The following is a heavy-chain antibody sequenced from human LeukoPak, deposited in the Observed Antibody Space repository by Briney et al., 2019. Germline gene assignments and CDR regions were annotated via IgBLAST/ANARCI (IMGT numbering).Heavy chain of an antibody. J-gene: IGHJ4*02. CDR3: ARDRLYGPPDY. CDR1: GFIFSSYW. Sequence: GGSLRLSCAASGFIFSSYWTSWVRQAPGKGLEWVANIKQDGSEKYYVDSVKGRFTISRDNAKHSLYLQMNSLRAEDTAVYYCARDRLYGPPDYWGQGTLVTVSS. D-gene: IGHD4-17*01. V-gene: IGHV3-7*01. CDR2: IKQDGSEK.